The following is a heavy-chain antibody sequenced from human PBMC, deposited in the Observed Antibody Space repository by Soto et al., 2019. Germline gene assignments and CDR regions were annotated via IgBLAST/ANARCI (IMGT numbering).Heavy chain of an antibody. CDR3: AFNSGSGSYYFDY. Sequence: GGSLRLSCAASGFTFTTYWMHWVRQGPGMGLVWVSRISGDGSTTNYADSVKGRFTISRDNSKNTLYLQMNSLRAEDTAVYYCAFNSGSGSYYFDYWGQGTLVTVSS. CDR2: ISGDGSTT. J-gene: IGHJ4*02. D-gene: IGHD3-10*01. CDR1: GFTFTTYW. V-gene: IGHV3-74*01.